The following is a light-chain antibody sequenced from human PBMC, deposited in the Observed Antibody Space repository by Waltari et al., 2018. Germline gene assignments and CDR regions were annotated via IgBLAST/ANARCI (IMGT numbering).Light chain of an antibody. Sequence: QSALTQPASVSGSPGQSITISCTGTSSDVGGYNYVSCYQQHPGKVPKLLIFDVSNRPSGVYNRFSGSKSGNTASLTISGLQAEDESDYYCCSFTSRSTWVFGGGTKLTVL. V-gene: IGLV2-14*01. J-gene: IGLJ3*02. CDR3: CSFTSRSTWV. CDR1: SSDVGGYNY. CDR2: DVS.